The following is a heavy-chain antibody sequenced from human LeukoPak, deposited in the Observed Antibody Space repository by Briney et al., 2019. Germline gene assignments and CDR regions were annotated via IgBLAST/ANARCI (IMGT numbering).Heavy chain of an antibody. CDR1: GGTFSSYA. CDR3: ARSSVVTAMVHLEY. V-gene: IGHV1-69*06. Sequence: ASVKVSCKASGGTFSSYAISWVRQAPGQGLEWMGGIIPIFGAANYAQKFQGRVTITADKSTSTSYMELSSLRSEDTAVYYCARSSVVTAMVHLEYWGQGTLVTVSS. J-gene: IGHJ4*02. D-gene: IGHD2-21*02. CDR2: IIPIFGAA.